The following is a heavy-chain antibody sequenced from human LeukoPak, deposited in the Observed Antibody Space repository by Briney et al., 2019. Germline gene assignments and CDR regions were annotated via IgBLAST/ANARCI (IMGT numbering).Heavy chain of an antibody. V-gene: IGHV3-23*01. J-gene: IGHJ4*02. D-gene: IGHD2-15*01. CDR2: ISGSGGST. Sequence: GGSLRLSCAASGFTFSSYAMSWVRQAPGKGLEWVSAISGSGGSTYYADSVKGRFTISRDNSKNALYLQMNSLRAEDTAVYYCAKDRVPYCSGGSCYSADYWGQGTLVTVSS. CDR3: AKDRVPYCSGGSCYSADY. CDR1: GFTFSSYA.